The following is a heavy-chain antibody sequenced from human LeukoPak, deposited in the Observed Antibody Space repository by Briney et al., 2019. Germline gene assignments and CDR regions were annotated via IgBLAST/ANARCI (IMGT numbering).Heavy chain of an antibody. CDR2: IRYDGSNK. CDR1: GFTFSSYG. J-gene: IGHJ4*02. Sequence: GGSLRLSCAASGFTFSSYGMHWVRQAPGKGLEWVAFIRYDGSNKYYADSVKGRFTISRDNSKNTLYLQMNSLRAEDTAVYYCAKDTLPADYYDSRGSDYWGQGTLVTVSS. V-gene: IGHV3-30*02. CDR3: AKDTLPADYYDSRGSDY. D-gene: IGHD3-22*01.